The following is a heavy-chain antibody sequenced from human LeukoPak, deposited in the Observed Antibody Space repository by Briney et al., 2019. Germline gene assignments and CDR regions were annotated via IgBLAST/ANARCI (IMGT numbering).Heavy chain of an antibody. CDR2: IYYSGST. CDR1: GGSISSYY. Sequence: SETLSLTCTVSGGSISSYYWSWIRQLPGKGLEWIGYIYYSGSTNYNPSLKSRVTISVDTSKNQFSLKLSSVTAADTAVYYCASVPGIAAAGPFDIWGQGTMVTVSS. V-gene: IGHV4-59*01. CDR3: ASVPGIAAAGPFDI. J-gene: IGHJ3*02. D-gene: IGHD6-13*01.